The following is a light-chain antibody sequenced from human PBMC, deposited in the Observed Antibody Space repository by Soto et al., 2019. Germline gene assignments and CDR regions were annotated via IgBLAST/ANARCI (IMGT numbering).Light chain of an antibody. Sequence: VMTQSPATLSVSPGERATLSCRASQSITSTYLAWYQQKPGQAPRLLIYGASTRATGVPTRFSGSRSGAEFTLTINSLQSEDFAVYYCQPYNNWPLTFGGGTKV. CDR2: GAS. J-gene: IGKJ4*01. CDR1: QSITSTY. CDR3: QPYNNWPLT. V-gene: IGKV3-15*01.